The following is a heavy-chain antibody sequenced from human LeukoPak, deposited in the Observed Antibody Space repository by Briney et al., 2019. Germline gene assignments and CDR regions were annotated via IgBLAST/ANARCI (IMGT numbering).Heavy chain of an antibody. CDR3: ARVAVAAPGHYYYGVDV. CDR2: ISWNSGSI. D-gene: IGHD6-19*01. CDR1: GFTFDDYA. J-gene: IGHJ6*02. V-gene: IGHV3-9*01. Sequence: PGRSLRLSCAASGFTFDDYAMHWVRQAPGKGLEWVSGISWNSGSIGYADSVKGRFTISRDNAKNSLYLQMHSLRAEDTAVYYCARVAVAAPGHYYYGVDVWGQGTTVTVSS.